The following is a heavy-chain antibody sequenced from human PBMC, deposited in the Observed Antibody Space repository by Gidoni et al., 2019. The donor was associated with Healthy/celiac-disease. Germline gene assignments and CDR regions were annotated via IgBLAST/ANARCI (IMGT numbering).Heavy chain of an antibody. CDR3: AKDRGTYSSGWYGFDY. CDR2: ISGSGGST. D-gene: IGHD6-19*01. CDR1: GFTFSSYA. J-gene: IGHJ4*02. Sequence: EVQLLDSGGGLVQPGGSLRLSCAASGFTFSSYAMSWVRQAPGKGLEWVSAISGSGGSTYYADSVKCRFTISRDNSKNTLYLQMNSLRAEGTAVYYCAKDRGTYSSGWYGFDYWGQGTLVTVSS. V-gene: IGHV3-23*01.